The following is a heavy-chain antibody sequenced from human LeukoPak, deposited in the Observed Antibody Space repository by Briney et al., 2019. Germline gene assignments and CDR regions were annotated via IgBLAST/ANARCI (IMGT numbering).Heavy chain of an antibody. V-gene: IGHV4-61*02. CDR3: ARDSGLWFGELPTNWFDP. Sequence: SETLSLTCTVSGGSISSGSYYWSWIRQPAGTGLEWIGRIYTSGSTNYNPSLKSRVTISVDTSKNQFSLKLSSVTAADTAVYYCARDSGLWFGELPTNWFDPWGQGTLVTVSS. D-gene: IGHD3-10*01. CDR1: GGSISSGSYY. CDR2: IYTSGST. J-gene: IGHJ5*02.